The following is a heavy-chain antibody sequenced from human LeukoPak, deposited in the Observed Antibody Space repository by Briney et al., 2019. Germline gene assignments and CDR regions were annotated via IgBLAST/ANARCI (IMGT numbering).Heavy chain of an antibody. Sequence: PGGSLRLSCAASGFTFSSYGMHWVRQAPGKGLEWVAFIRCDGSNKYYADSVKGRFTISRDNSKNTLYLQMNSLRAEDTAVYYCAKVGWSWELLFDYWGQGTLVTVSS. J-gene: IGHJ4*02. CDR1: GFTFSSYG. V-gene: IGHV3-30*02. CDR2: IRCDGSNK. D-gene: IGHD1-26*01. CDR3: AKVGWSWELLFDY.